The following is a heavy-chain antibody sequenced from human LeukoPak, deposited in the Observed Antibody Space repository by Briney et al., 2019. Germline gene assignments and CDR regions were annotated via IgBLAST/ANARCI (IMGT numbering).Heavy chain of an antibody. CDR3: ARRPIAVAASNWFDP. V-gene: IGHV4-61*01. Sequence: SETLSLTCTVSGGSVSSDSYYWSWIRQPPGKGLEWIGYIYYSGSTNYNPSLKSRVTISVDTSKSQFSLKLSSVTAADTAVYYCARRPIAVAASNWFDPWGQGTLVTVSS. D-gene: IGHD6-19*01. CDR1: GGSVSSDSYY. J-gene: IGHJ5*02. CDR2: IYYSGST.